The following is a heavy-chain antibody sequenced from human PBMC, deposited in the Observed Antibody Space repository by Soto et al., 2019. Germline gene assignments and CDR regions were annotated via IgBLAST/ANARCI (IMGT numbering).Heavy chain of an antibody. Sequence: QVQLDQSGAEVKKPGSSVKLSCKASGGTFSNSAISWVRQAPGQGIEWMGGLMPIFRTQDYAQKFQARVTITADESPSTAYMELSGLKPDDTAVYCCARDKDRLQLGGNYYSILDVWGQGTTVTVSS. CDR1: GGTFSNSA. D-gene: IGHD2-2*01. CDR2: LMPIFRTQ. V-gene: IGHV1-69*12. CDR3: ARDKDRLQLGGNYYSILDV. J-gene: IGHJ6*02.